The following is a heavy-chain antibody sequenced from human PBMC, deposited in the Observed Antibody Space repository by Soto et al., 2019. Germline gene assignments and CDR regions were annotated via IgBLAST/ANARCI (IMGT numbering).Heavy chain of an antibody. CDR3: ARGRGDIVLMVYAKHFDY. J-gene: IGHJ4*02. D-gene: IGHD2-8*01. Sequence: QVQLVQSGAEVKKPGASVKVSCKASGYTFTSYDINWVRQATGQGLEWMGWLNPNSGTTGYAQKFQGLVTMTRNTSISTAYMELSSLRSEDTAVYYCARGRGDIVLMVYAKHFDYWGQGTLVTVSS. V-gene: IGHV1-8*01. CDR1: GYTFTSYD. CDR2: LNPNSGTT.